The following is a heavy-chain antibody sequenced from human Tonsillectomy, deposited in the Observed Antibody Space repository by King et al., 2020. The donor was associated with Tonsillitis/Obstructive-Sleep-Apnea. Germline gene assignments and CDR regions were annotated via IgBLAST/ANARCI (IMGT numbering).Heavy chain of an antibody. J-gene: IGHJ4*02. Sequence: KLVQSGAEVKKTGESLKMSCKGSGYSFTSYWIGWVRQMPGKGLEWMGIIYPGDSDPRYSPSFQGQVTISADKSTNTAYLQWSSLKASDTAMYYCARQLLQYQPFDYWGQGTLVTVSS. V-gene: IGHV5-51*01. CDR1: GYSFTSYW. CDR3: ARQLLQYQPFDY. CDR2: IYPGDSDP. D-gene: IGHD2-2*01.